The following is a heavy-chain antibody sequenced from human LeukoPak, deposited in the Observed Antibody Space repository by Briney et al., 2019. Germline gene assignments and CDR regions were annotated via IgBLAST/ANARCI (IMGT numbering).Heavy chain of an antibody. CDR3: ATAPTAYDAFDI. V-gene: IGHV3-30-3*01. CDR2: ISYDGSNK. J-gene: IGHJ3*02. Sequence: GRSLRLSCAASGFTFSSYAMHWVRQAPGKGLEWVAVISYDGSNKYYADSVKGRFTISRDNSKNTLYLQMNSLRAEDTAVYYCATAPTAYDAFDIWGQGAMVTVSS. CDR1: GFTFSSYA.